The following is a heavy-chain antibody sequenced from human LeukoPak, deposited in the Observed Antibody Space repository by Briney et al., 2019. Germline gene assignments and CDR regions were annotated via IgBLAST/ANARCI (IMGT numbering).Heavy chain of an antibody. J-gene: IGHJ2*01. CDR3: ASGGDTGYFDL. CDR2: IIPIFGTA. D-gene: IGHD2-21*01. V-gene: IGHV1-69*05. Sequence: ASVKVSCKASGGTFSSYAISWVRQAPGQGLEWMGGIIPIFGTANYAQKFQGRVTITTDGSTSTAYMELSSLRSEDTAVYYCASGGDTGYFDLWGRGTLVTVSS. CDR1: GGTFSSYA.